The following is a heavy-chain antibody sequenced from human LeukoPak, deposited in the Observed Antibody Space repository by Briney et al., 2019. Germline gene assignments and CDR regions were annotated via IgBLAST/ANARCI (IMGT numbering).Heavy chain of an antibody. V-gene: IGHV4-39*01. CDR2: IYFSGST. CDR1: GDSISTSGYY. CDR3: ARMGSSSWSPQQYNWFDP. J-gene: IGHJ5*02. Sequence: PSETLSLTCTVSGDSISTSGYYWGWIRQPPGKGLEWIGSIYFSGSTYYNPSLKNRVSISVDTSKNQFSLKLTSVTAADTAVYYCARMGSSSWSPQQYNWFDPWGQGTLVTVSS. D-gene: IGHD6-13*01.